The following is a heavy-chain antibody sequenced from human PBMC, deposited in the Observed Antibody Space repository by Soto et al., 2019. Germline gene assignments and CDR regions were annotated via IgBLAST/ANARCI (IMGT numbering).Heavy chain of an antibody. CDR3: TRAAWFPYLSFY. D-gene: IGHD3-10*01. CDR1: GFTFSRFE. V-gene: IGHV3-48*03. Sequence: SLRLSCAASGFTFSRFELHWVRQAPGKGLEWISYISSSGSTAYYASSVEGRLTISRDNANNSDYLQMDSLRAEDTALYYCTRAAWFPYLSFYWGQGALVTVSS. J-gene: IGHJ4*02. CDR2: ISSSGSTA.